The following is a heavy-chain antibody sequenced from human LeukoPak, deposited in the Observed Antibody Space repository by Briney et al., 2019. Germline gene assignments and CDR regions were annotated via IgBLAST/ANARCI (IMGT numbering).Heavy chain of an antibody. J-gene: IGHJ4*02. D-gene: IGHD3-22*01. CDR3: ARDMGYYYDSSGYYDY. CDR2: IYTSGSI. CDR1: GGSISSYY. Sequence: SETLSLTCTVSGGSISSYYWSWIRQPAGKGLEWIGRIYTSGSINYNPSLKSRVTMSVDTSKNQFSLKLSSVTAADTAVYYCARDMGYYYDSSGYYDYWGQGTLVTVSS. V-gene: IGHV4-4*07.